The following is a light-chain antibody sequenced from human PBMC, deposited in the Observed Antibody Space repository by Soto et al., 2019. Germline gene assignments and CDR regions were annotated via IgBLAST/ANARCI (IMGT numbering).Light chain of an antibody. CDR3: QQYGGSPWT. J-gene: IGKJ1*01. CDR1: QSLSSSY. V-gene: IGKV3-20*01. CDR2: GAS. Sequence: EIVLTQSPGTLSLSPGERATLSCRASQSLSSSYLAWYQQKPGQAPRLLIYGASSRATGIPDRFSGSGSGTDFTLTISRLEPEDFAVYYCQQYGGSPWTFGQGTKVDIK.